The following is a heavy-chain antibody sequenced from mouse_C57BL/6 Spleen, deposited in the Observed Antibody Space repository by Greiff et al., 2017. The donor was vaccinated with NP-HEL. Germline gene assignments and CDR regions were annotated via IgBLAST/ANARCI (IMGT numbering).Heavy chain of an antibody. CDR3: ARGRDHDGTPYFDY. D-gene: IGHD2-12*01. Sequence: QVQLQQPGAELVRPGSSVKLSCKASGYTFTSYWMHWVKQRPIQGLEWIGNIDPSDSETNYNQKFKDKATLTVDKSSSTAYMQLSSLTSEDSAVYYCARGRDHDGTPYFDYWGQGTTLTVSS. V-gene: IGHV1-52*01. CDR1: GYTFTSYW. J-gene: IGHJ2*01. CDR2: IDPSDSET.